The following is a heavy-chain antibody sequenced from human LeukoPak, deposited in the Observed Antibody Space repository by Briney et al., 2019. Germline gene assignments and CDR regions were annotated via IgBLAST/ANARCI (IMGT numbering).Heavy chain of an antibody. CDR3: ARGTNYYDSTGMSD. Sequence: GGSLRLSCAASGFTFTSYWTHWVRQAPGKGLVWVSRINSDGSSTNYADSVKGRFTISRDNAKNTLYLQVNSLRAEDTAVYFCARGTNYYDSTGMSDWGQGTLVTVSS. CDR1: GFTFTSYW. CDR2: INSDGSST. V-gene: IGHV3-74*01. J-gene: IGHJ4*02. D-gene: IGHD3-22*01.